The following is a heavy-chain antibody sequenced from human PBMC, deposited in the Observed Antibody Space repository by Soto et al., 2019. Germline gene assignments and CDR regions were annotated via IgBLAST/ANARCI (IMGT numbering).Heavy chain of an antibody. CDR1: GGSISSYY. Sequence: SETLSLTCTVSGGSISSYYSNWIRQPPGKGLEWIGYIYYSGSTNYNPSLKSRVTISVDTSKNQFSLKLSSVTAADTAVYYCARHRKASGGLVDYWGQGTLVTVSS. CDR3: ARHRKASGGLVDY. J-gene: IGHJ4*02. CDR2: IYYSGST. V-gene: IGHV4-59*08. D-gene: IGHD2-15*01.